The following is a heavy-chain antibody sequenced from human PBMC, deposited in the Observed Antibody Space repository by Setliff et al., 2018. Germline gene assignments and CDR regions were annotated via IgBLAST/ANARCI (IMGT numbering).Heavy chain of an antibody. CDR1: GGSINSYY. V-gene: IGHV4-4*07. J-gene: IGHJ4*02. CDR2: MYTSETT. D-gene: IGHD6-19*01. Sequence: PSETLSLTCTVSGGSINSYYWSWIRQPAGKGLEWIGRMYTSETTNYNPSLKSRVTMSVGTSKNQFSLKLSSVTAADTAVYYCAKEASSGWYFDYWGQGTLVTVSS. CDR3: AKEASSGWYFDY.